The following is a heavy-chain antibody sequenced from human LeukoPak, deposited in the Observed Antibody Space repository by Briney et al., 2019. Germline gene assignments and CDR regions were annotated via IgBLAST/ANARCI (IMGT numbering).Heavy chain of an antibody. CDR3: AREPSDYSDSGPFDY. CDR1: GFTVSSNY. V-gene: IGHV3-53*01. J-gene: IGHJ4*02. Sequence: GGSLRLSCAASGFTVSSNYMSWVRQAPGKGLEWVSVIYSGGSTYYADSVKGRFTISRDNSKNTLYLQMNSLRAEDTAVYYCAREPSDYSDSGPFDYWGQGTLVTVSS. D-gene: IGHD3-22*01. CDR2: IYSGGST.